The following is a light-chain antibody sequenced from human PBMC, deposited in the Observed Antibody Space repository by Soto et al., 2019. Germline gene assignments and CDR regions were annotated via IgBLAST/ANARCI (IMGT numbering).Light chain of an antibody. J-gene: IGLJ1*01. Sequence: QSVLTQPASVSGSPGQSITISCTGTSSDVGAYRFVFWYQHHPGKAPKHIIYEVSHRPSGISDRFSGSKSGNTASLTISGLQPEDEADYYCTSYTSTSHYVFGTGTKLTVL. CDR3: TSYTSTSHYV. CDR1: SSDVGAYRF. CDR2: EVS. V-gene: IGLV2-14*01.